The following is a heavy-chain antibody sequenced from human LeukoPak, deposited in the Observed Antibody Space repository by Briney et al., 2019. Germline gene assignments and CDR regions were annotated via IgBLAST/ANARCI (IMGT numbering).Heavy chain of an antibody. CDR1: GFIFRNYA. CDR3: ARDGCSSTSCYDY. CDR2: ISSSGSTI. D-gene: IGHD2-2*01. V-gene: IGHV3-48*04. J-gene: IGHJ4*02. Sequence: GGSLRLSCVASGFIFRNYAIHWVRQAPGKGLEWVSYISSSGSTIYYADSVKGRFTISRDNAKNSLYLQMNSLRAEDTAVYYCARDGCSSTSCYDYWGQGTLVTVSS.